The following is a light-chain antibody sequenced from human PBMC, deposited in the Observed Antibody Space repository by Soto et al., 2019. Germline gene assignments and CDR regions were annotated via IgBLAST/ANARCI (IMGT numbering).Light chain of an antibody. Sequence: EIVLTQSPATLSLSPGDRATLSCRASQSVSTYLAWYQQKPGRAPRLLIFQTSNRATGIPARFSGSGSGTDFTLTISSLEPEDFAVYYCQQRSSWPPITFGQGTRLEIK. CDR2: QTS. J-gene: IGKJ5*01. CDR3: QQRSSWPPIT. CDR1: QSVSTY. V-gene: IGKV3-11*01.